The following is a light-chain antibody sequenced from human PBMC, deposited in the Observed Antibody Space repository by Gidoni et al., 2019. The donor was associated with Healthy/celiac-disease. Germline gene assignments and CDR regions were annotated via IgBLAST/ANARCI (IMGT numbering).Light chain of an antibody. CDR1: QSVSSY. J-gene: IGKJ5*01. CDR2: DAS. Sequence: SLSCRASQSVSSYLAWYQQKPGQAPRLLIYDASNRATGIPARFSGSASGTDFTLTISILEPEDFAVYYCQQRSNWPITFGQGTRLEIK. CDR3: QQRSNWPIT. V-gene: IGKV3-11*01.